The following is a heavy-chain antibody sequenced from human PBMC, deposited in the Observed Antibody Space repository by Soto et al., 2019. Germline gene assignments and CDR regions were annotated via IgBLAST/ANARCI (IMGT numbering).Heavy chain of an antibody. Sequence: SVKVSCKASGFTFTSSAVQWVRQARGQRLEWIGWIVVGSGNTNYAQKFQERVTITRDMSTSTAYMELSSLRSEDTAVYYCAADPPPEYYYDSSVAGSGFDYWGQGTLVTVSS. CDR1: GFTFTSSA. V-gene: IGHV1-58*01. J-gene: IGHJ4*02. CDR2: IVVGSGNT. CDR3: AADPPPEYYYDSSVAGSGFDY. D-gene: IGHD3-22*01.